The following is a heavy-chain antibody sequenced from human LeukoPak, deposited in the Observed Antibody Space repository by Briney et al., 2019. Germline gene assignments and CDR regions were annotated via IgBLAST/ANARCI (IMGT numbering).Heavy chain of an antibody. V-gene: IGHV3-11*01. Sequence: GGSLRLSCAASGFTFSDYYMSWIRQAPGKGLEWVSYISSSGSTIYYADSVKGRFTISRDNAKNSLYLQMNSLRAEDTAVYYCARYVVVTAIDDAFDIWGQGTMVTVSS. CDR3: ARYVVVTAIDDAFDI. D-gene: IGHD2-21*02. CDR2: ISSSGSTI. J-gene: IGHJ3*02. CDR1: GFTFSDYY.